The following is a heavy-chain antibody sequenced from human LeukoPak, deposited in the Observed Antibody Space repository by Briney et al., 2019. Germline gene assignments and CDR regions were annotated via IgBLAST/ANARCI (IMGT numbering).Heavy chain of an antibody. CDR2: IYYSGST. J-gene: IGHJ4*02. CDR3: ARPRLPAQQLPLDY. D-gene: IGHD6-13*01. Sequence: PSETLSLTCTVSGGSISSYYWSWIRQPPGKGLEWIGYIYYSGSTNYNPSLKSRVTISVDTSKNQFSLKLSSVTAADTAVYYCARPRLPAQQLPLDYWGQGTLVTVSS. V-gene: IGHV4-59*01. CDR1: GGSISSYY.